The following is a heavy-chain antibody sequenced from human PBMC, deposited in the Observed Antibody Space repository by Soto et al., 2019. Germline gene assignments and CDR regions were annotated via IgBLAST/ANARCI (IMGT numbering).Heavy chain of an antibody. D-gene: IGHD5-18*01. J-gene: IGHJ6*02. Sequence: PSETLSLTCAFYCGSFNGYYWSWTRQPPGKGLEWIGEINHSGSTNYNPAVKSRVTISVDTSKNQFCLKLSSVTAADTAVYYCASYRGYSYGQRFYGMDVWGQATTVTVSS. V-gene: IGHV4-34*01. CDR2: INHSGST. CDR3: ASYRGYSYGQRFYGMDV. CDR1: CGSFNGYY.